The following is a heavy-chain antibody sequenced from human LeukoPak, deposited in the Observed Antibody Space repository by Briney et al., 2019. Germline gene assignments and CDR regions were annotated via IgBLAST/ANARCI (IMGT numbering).Heavy chain of an antibody. CDR2: INPNSGDT. V-gene: IGHV1-2*02. Sequence: ASVKVSCKASGYTFTGYYMHWVRQAPGQGLEWMGWINPNSGDTNYAQKFQGRVTMTKDTSISTAYMELSRLRSDDTAVYYCARSLLAVAHMDVWGQRDHGHRLL. CDR3: ARSLLAVAHMDV. D-gene: IGHD6-19*01. J-gene: IGHJ6*03. CDR1: GYTFTGYY.